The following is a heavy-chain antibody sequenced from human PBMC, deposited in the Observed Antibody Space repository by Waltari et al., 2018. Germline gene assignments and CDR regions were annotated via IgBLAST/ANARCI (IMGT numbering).Heavy chain of an antibody. D-gene: IGHD1-1*01. Sequence: QVQLVQSGAEVKKPGASVKVYCKATGYNFTSYGISWVRQAPGQGLEWMGWISAYNGNTNYAQKLQGRVTMTTDTSTSIANMELSSLRSDDTAVYYCARNDATRSLDVWGQGTTITVSS. J-gene: IGHJ6*02. CDR2: ISAYNGNT. CDR1: GYNFTSYG. V-gene: IGHV1-18*01. CDR3: ARNDATRSLDV.